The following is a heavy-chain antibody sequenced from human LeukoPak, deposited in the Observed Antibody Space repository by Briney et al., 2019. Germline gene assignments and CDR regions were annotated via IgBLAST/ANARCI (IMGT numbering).Heavy chain of an antibody. D-gene: IGHD6-19*01. Sequence: PGGSLRLSCAASGFTFSSYGMHWVRQAPGKGLEWVAVISYDGSNKYYADSVKGRFTISRDNSKNTLYLQMNSLRAEDTAVYYCAKAPRSGWYKDYWGQGTLVTVSS. CDR2: ISYDGSNK. CDR3: AKAPRSGWYKDY. J-gene: IGHJ4*02. V-gene: IGHV3-30*18. CDR1: GFTFSSYG.